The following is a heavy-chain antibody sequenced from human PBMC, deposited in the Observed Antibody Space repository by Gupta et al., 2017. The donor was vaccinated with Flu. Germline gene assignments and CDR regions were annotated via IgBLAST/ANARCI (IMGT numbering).Heavy chain of an antibody. CDR1: GFTFDSYG. J-gene: IGHJ4*02. CDR2: IWYDGSNK. V-gene: IGHV3-33*01. Sequence: VQLVESGGGVVQPGRSLRLSCAASGFTFDSYGMHWVRQAPGKGLEWVAVIWYDGSNKYYVDSVKGRFTISRDNSKNTLYLQMNSLRAEDTAVYYCARHDCGGDCYSNGFDYWGQGTLVTVSS. D-gene: IGHD2-21*02. CDR3: ARHDCGGDCYSNGFDY.